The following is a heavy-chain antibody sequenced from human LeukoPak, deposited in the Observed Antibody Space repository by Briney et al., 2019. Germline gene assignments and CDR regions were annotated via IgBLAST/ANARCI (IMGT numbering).Heavy chain of an antibody. V-gene: IGHV3-48*01. CDR3: ARGPVPAMYYYYYMDV. CDR1: GFTFSSYS. J-gene: IGHJ6*03. Sequence: SGGSLRLSCAASGFTFSSYSMNWVRQAPGKGLEWVSYISSSSSTIYYADSVKGRFTISRDNAKNSLYLQMNSLRAEDTAVYYCARGPVPAMYYYYYMDVWGKGTTVTVSS. CDR2: ISSSSSTI.